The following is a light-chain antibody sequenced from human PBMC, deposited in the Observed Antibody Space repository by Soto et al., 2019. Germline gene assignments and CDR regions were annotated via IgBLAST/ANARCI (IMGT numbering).Light chain of an antibody. CDR2: DVS. J-gene: IGLJ2*01. CDR3: SSYSSSTTHVV. CDR1: SSDVGGYNY. V-gene: IGLV2-14*03. Sequence: QSALTQPASVSGSPGQSITISCTGTSSDVGGYNYVSWYQHHPGKAPKLMIYDVSDRPSGVSTRFSASKSGNTASLTISGLQAEDEADYYCSSYSSSTTHVVFGGGTQLTVL.